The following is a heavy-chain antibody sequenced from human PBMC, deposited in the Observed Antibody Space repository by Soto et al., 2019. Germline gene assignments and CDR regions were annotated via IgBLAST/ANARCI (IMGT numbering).Heavy chain of an antibody. J-gene: IGHJ4*02. Sequence: GGSLRLSCAASGFTFSSYWMHWVRQAPGKGLVWVSRINSDGSSTSYADSVKGRFTISRDNAKNTLYLQMNSLRAEDTAVYYCARVGEQWLDHYYFDYWGQGTLVTVSS. V-gene: IGHV3-74*01. D-gene: IGHD6-19*01. CDR1: GFTFSSYW. CDR2: INSDGSST. CDR3: ARVGEQWLDHYYFDY.